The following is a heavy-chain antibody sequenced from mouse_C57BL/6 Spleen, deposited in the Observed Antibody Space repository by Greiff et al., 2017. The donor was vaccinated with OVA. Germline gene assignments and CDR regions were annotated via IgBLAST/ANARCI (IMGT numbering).Heavy chain of an antibody. CDR3: ARSTGTGYFDY. CDR1: GYTFTSYW. D-gene: IGHD4-1*01. J-gene: IGHJ2*01. Sequence: QVQLQQPGAELVKPGASVKLSCKASGYTFTSYWMHWVKQRPGRGLEWIGRIDPSDSYTNYNQKFKGKSTLTVDKSSSTAYMQLSSLTSEDSAVYYCARSTGTGYFDYWGQGTTLTVSS. CDR2: IDPSDSYT. V-gene: IGHV1-69*01.